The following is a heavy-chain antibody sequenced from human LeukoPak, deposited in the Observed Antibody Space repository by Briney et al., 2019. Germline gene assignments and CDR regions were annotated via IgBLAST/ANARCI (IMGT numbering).Heavy chain of an antibody. CDR2: INHSGST. J-gene: IGHJ6*03. Sequence: SETLSLTCAVSGGSFSGYSWSWIRQPPGKGLEWIGEINHSGSTHYNPSLKSRVTISVDTSKNQFSLKLSSVTAADTAVYYCARAIPYYMDVWGKGTTVTISS. CDR3: ARAIPYYMDV. V-gene: IGHV4-34*01. CDR1: GGSFSGYS.